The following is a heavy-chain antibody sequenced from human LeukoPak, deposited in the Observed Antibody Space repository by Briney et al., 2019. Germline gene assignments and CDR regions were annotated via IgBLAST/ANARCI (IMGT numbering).Heavy chain of an antibody. V-gene: IGHV3-7*01. Sequence: GGSLRLSFEGSGFTFSNYWMGWVHQAPGKGLQWVANIKTDGSEKYYVDSVKGRFTISRDNAKNSLYLQMNSLRAEDTAVYYCATYSSLNRREFQFWGQGTLLTVSS. D-gene: IGHD3-22*01. CDR1: GFTFSNYW. CDR3: ATYSSLNRREFQF. J-gene: IGHJ1*01. CDR2: IKTDGSEK.